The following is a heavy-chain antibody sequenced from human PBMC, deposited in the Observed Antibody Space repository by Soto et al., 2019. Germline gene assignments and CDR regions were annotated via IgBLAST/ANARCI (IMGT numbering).Heavy chain of an antibody. V-gene: IGHV3-53*01. J-gene: IGHJ1*01. D-gene: IGHD3-22*01. CDR1: GFTVSSNY. Sequence: EVQLVESGGGLIQPGGSLRLSCAASGFTVSSNYMSWVRQAPGKGLEWVSVIYSGGSTYYADSVKSRFTISRDNSKNTLYLQMNSLIAEDTAVYYCARDRVESGYPEYFQHWGQGTLVTVSS. CDR3: ARDRVESGYPEYFQH. CDR2: IYSGGST.